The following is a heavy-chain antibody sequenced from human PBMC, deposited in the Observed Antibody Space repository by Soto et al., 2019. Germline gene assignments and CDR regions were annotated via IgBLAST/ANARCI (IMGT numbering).Heavy chain of an antibody. J-gene: IGHJ5*02. D-gene: IGHD4-4*01. CDR1: GYTFNDYF. CDR2: INPNSGST. V-gene: IGHV1-2*04. Sequence: QVQLVQSGAEVKEPGASVNVSCRASGYTFNDYFLHWVRQAPGQGLEWMGWINPNSGSTNLAQRFQGWVTMTRDASISTVYLVLNRLKSDDTAVYYCARVTATSPDAWLDPLGQGTLVTVSS. CDR3: ARVTATSPDAWLDP.